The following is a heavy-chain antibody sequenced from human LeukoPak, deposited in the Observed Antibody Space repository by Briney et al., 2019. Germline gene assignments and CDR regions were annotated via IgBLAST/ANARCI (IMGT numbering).Heavy chain of an antibody. Sequence: ASVKVSCKASGGSFSSYAISWVRQAPGQGLEWMGGIIPIFGTANYAQKFQGRVTITTDESTSTAYMELSSLRSEDTAVYYCAREFGDFWSGPGGYWGQGTLVTVSS. CDR2: IIPIFGTA. D-gene: IGHD3-3*01. CDR3: AREFGDFWSGPGGY. CDR1: GGSFSSYA. J-gene: IGHJ4*02. V-gene: IGHV1-69*05.